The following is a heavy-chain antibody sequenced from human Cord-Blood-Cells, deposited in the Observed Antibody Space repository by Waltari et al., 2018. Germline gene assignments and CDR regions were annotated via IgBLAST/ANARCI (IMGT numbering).Heavy chain of an antibody. CDR3: ASSGSGSYYAFDI. J-gene: IGHJ3*02. V-gene: IGHV4-34*01. CDR2: INHSGST. D-gene: IGHD3-10*01. CDR1: GGSFSGYY. Sequence: QVQLQQWGAGLLKPSETLSLTCAVHGGSFSGYYWRWIRQPPGKGLEWIGEINHSGSTNYNPSLKSRVTISVDTSKNQFSLKLSSVTAADTAVYYCASSGSGSYYAFDIWGQGTMVTVSS.